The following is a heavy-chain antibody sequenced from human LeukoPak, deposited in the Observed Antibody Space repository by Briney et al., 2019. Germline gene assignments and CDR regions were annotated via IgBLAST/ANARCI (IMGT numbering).Heavy chain of an antibody. D-gene: IGHD6-6*01. CDR3: ARPSDAARNSRYFDL. Sequence: ASVQVSCKASGYTFTSYAMHWVRQAPGQRLEWMGWINAGNGNTKYSQKFQGRVTTTRGTSASTAYMELSILRSEDTAVYYCARPSDAARNSRYFDLWGRGTLVTVSS. J-gene: IGHJ2*01. CDR2: INAGNGNT. V-gene: IGHV1-3*01. CDR1: GYTFTSYA.